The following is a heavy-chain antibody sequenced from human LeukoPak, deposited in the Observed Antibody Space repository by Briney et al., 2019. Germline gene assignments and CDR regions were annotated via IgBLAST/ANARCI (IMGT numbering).Heavy chain of an antibody. CDR1: GFTFSSYA. CDR3: ARRVVVPAAPYYFDY. CDR2: ISGSGGST. Sequence: GGSLRLSCAASGFTFSSYAMSWVRQAPGKGLEWVSAISGSGGSTYYADSVKGRFTISRDNAKNTLYLQMNSLRAEDTAVYYCARRVVVPAAPYYFDYWGQGTLVTVSS. V-gene: IGHV3-23*01. D-gene: IGHD2-2*01. J-gene: IGHJ4*02.